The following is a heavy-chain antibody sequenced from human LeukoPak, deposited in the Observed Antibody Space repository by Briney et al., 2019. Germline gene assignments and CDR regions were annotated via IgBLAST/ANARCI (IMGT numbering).Heavy chain of an antibody. CDR3: ARDNTHYYDSSGYYGY. Sequence: SVKVSCKASGGTFSSYAISWVRQAPGQGLEWMGGIVPFFGAANYAQNFQGRVTITADESTSTTYMELSSLRSEDTAVYYCARDNTHYYDSSGYYGYWGQGTLVTVSS. CDR1: GGTFSSYA. CDR2: IVPFFGAA. D-gene: IGHD3-22*01. V-gene: IGHV1-69*13. J-gene: IGHJ4*02.